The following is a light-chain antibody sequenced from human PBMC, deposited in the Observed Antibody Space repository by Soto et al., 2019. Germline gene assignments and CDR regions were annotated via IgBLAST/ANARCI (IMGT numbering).Light chain of an antibody. Sequence: EILLTQSPGTLSLSPGERATLSCRAGQSGSSRYLAWYQQKPGQALKLLIYGASTRATGIPDRFSGSGSGTDFSLTISRLEPEDFAVYYCHQYGDSPWTFGQGTKVEIK. J-gene: IGKJ1*01. CDR1: QSGSSRY. V-gene: IGKV3-20*01. CDR2: GAS. CDR3: HQYGDSPWT.